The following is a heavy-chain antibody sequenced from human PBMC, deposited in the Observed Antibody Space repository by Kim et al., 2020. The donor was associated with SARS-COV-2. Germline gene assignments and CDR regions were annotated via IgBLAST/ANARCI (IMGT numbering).Heavy chain of an antibody. V-gene: IGHV3-21*01. Sequence: GGSLRLSCAASGFTFSSYSMNWVRQAPGKGLEWVSSISSSSSYIYYADSVKGRFTISRDNAKNSLYLQMNSLRAEDTAVYYCASFVWSGSPGINQYLDPNDYWGQGTLVTVSS. CDR2: ISSSSSYI. D-gene: IGHD3-10*01. J-gene: IGHJ4*02. CDR3: ASFVWSGSPGINQYLDPNDY. CDR1: GFTFSSYS.